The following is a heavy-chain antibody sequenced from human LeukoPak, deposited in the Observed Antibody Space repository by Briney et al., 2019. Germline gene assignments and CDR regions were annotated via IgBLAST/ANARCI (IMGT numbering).Heavy chain of an antibody. Sequence: GGSLRLSCAASGFTFSSYSMNWVRQAPGKGLEWVSYISSSSSTIYYADSVKGRFTISRDNAKNSLYLQMNSLRAEDTAVYYCARERGLTFADYWGQGTLVTVSS. CDR2: ISSSSSTI. V-gene: IGHV3-48*01. D-gene: IGHD2/OR15-2a*01. J-gene: IGHJ4*02. CDR1: GFTFSSYS. CDR3: ARERGLTFADY.